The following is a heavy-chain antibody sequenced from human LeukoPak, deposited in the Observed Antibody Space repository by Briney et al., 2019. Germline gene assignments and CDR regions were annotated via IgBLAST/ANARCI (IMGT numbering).Heavy chain of an antibody. CDR2: INHSGST. Sequence: SETLSLTCAVYGGSFSGYYWSWIRQPPGKGLEWIGEINHSGSTNYNPPLKSRVTISVDTSKNQFSLKLSSVTAADTAVYYCARHPMGYGGNFPIDYWGQGTLVTVSS. CDR3: ARHPMGYGGNFPIDY. D-gene: IGHD4-23*01. CDR1: GGSFSGYY. V-gene: IGHV4-34*01. J-gene: IGHJ4*02.